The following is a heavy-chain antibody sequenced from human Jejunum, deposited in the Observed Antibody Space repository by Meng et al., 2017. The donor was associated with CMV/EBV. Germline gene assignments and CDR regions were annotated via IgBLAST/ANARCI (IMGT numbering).Heavy chain of an antibody. CDR3: GRGVGSIDPRFDP. Sequence: SGYTFIDHFMHWVRQAPGKGLEWMGWINPNNGDTSYAQKFQGRVTMTRDKSITTVYMDLNRLTSDDTAFYYCGRGVGSIDPRFDPWGQGTLVTVSS. CDR2: INPNNGDT. D-gene: IGHD1-26*01. J-gene: IGHJ5*02. V-gene: IGHV1-2*02. CDR1: GYTFIDHF.